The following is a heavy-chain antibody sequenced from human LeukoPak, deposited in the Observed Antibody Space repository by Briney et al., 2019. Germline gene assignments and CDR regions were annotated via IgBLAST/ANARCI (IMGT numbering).Heavy chain of an antibody. CDR2: IKSKTDGGTT. J-gene: IGHJ4*02. CDR1: GFTFSSYS. D-gene: IGHD3-10*01. V-gene: IGHV3-15*01. Sequence: GGSLRLSCAASGFTFSSYSMSWVRQAPGKGLEWVGRIKSKTDGGTTDYAAPVKGRFTISRDDSKNTLYLQMNSLKTEDTAVYYCTTNYYGSGSYLSRWGQGTLVTVSS. CDR3: TTNYYGSGSYLSR.